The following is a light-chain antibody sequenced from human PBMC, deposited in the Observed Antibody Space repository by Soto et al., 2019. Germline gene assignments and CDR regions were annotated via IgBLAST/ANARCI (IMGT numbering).Light chain of an antibody. Sequence: TVLTQSPATLSVSPGERASLSCRASQSVSINLAWYQQKSGQAPRLLIYGASTRATGIPARFSGSRSGTDFTLTISSLEPEDFGVYYCQHRSGWPLTFGGGTKVDIK. CDR2: GAS. CDR1: QSVSIN. J-gene: IGKJ4*01. V-gene: IGKV3-15*01. CDR3: QHRSGWPLT.